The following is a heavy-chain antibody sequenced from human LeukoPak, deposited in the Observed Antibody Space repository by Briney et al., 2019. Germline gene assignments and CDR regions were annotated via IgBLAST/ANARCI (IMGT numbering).Heavy chain of an antibody. CDR1: GFTFSSYA. CDR2: ISYDGSNK. J-gene: IGHJ6*02. V-gene: IGHV3-30-3*01. D-gene: IGHD6-19*01. CDR3: ARAGRIAVAGYCYYYGMDV. Sequence: PGGSLRLSCAASGFTFSSYAMHWVRQAPGKGLEWVAVISYDGSNKYYVDSVKGRFTISRDNSKNTLYLQMNSLRAEDTAVYYCARAGRIAVAGYCYYYGMDVWGQGTTVTVSS.